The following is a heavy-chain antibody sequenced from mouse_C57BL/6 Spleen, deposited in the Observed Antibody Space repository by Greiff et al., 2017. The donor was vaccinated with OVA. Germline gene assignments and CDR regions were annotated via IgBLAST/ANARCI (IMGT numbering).Heavy chain of an antibody. CDR3: ARGRAYYSNYIDY. CDR1: GYTFTSYW. CDR2: IYPGSGST. D-gene: IGHD2-5*01. V-gene: IGHV1-55*01. Sequence: QVQLQQPGAELVKPGASVKMSCKASGYTFTSYWITWVKQRPGQGLEWIGDIYPGSGSTNYNEKFKSKAILTVDTSSSTAYMQLSSLTSEDSAVYYGARGRAYYSNYIDYWGQGTTLTVSS. J-gene: IGHJ2*01.